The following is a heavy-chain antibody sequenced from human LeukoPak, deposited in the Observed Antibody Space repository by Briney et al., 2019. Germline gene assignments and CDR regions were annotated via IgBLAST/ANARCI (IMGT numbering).Heavy chain of an antibody. J-gene: IGHJ6*03. CDR3: ARRYGGYYYYYMDV. CDR1: GYTFTSYD. D-gene: IGHD5-18*01. V-gene: IGHV1-8*01. CDR2: MNPNSGNT. Sequence: SVKVSCKASGYTFTSYDINWVRQATGQGLEWMGWMNPNSGNTGYAQRFQGRVTMTRNTSISTAYMELSSLRSEDTAVYYCARRYGGYYYYYMDVWGKGTTVTVSS.